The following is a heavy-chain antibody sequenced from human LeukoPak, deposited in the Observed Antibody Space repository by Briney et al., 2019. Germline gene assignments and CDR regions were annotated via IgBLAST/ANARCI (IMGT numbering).Heavy chain of an antibody. J-gene: IGHJ2*01. Sequence: GGSLRLSCAASGFTFSSYWMSWVRQAPGKGLEWVANIKQDGSEKYYVDSVKGRFTISRDNAKNSLYLQMNSLRAEDTAVYYCARPPWEGELPFYWYFDLWGRGTLVTVSS. CDR1: GFTFSSYW. CDR3: ARPPWEGELPFYWYFDL. CDR2: IKQDGSEK. D-gene: IGHD1-26*01. V-gene: IGHV3-7*01.